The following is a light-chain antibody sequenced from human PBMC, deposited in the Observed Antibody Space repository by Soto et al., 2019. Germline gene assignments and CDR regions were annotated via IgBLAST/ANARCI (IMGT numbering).Light chain of an antibody. Sequence: QSVLTQPASVSGSPGQSIAISCTGTSSDVGGYNYVSWYQQHPGKAPKLMIYDVSNRPSGVSNRFSGSKSGNTASLTISGLQPEDEADYYCSSYTSSGTRVFGGGTKVTVL. J-gene: IGLJ2*01. V-gene: IGLV2-14*01. CDR2: DVS. CDR3: SSYTSSGTRV. CDR1: SSDVGGYNY.